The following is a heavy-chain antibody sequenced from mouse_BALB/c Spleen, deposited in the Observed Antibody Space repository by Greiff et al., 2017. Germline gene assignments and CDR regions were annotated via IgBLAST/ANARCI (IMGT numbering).Heavy chain of an antibody. V-gene: IGHV3-6*02. CDR1: GYSITSGYY. J-gene: IGHJ3*01. CDR3: AGDYGDFFAY. CDR2: ISYDGSN. D-gene: IGHD2-4*01. Sequence: EVKLMESGPGLVKPSQSLSLTCSVTGYSITSGYYWNWIRQFPGNKLEWMGYISYDGSNNYNPSLKNRISITRDTSKNQFFLKLNSVTTEDTATYYCAGDYGDFFAYWGQGTLVTVSA.